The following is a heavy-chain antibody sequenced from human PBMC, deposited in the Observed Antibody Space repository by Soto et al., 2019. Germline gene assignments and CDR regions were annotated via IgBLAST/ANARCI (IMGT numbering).Heavy chain of an antibody. CDR2: ISYDGSNK. CDR1: GFTFSSYG. V-gene: IGHV3-30*18. Sequence: QVQLVESGGGVVQPGRSLRLSCAASGFTFSSYGMLWVRQAPGKGLEWVAVISYDGSNKYYADSVKGRFTISRDNSKNTLYLQMNSLRAEDTAVYYCAKDEGHYYGSGSYYDYWGQGTLVTVSS. D-gene: IGHD3-10*01. CDR3: AKDEGHYYGSGSYYDY. J-gene: IGHJ4*02.